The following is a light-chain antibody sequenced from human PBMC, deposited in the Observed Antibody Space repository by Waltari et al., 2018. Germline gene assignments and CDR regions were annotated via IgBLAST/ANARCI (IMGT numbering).Light chain of an antibody. CDR3: CSYAGSSKV. J-gene: IGLJ2*01. V-gene: IGLV2-23*01. CDR1: SSEAGRYTL. Sequence: QSALTQPASVSGPPGQSTTISCPGTSSEAGRYTLLPWYQQHPGKAPKLMIYEGSQRPSGVSKRFSGSKSGNTASLTISGLQAEDEADYYCCSYAGSSKVFGGGTKLTVL. CDR2: EGS.